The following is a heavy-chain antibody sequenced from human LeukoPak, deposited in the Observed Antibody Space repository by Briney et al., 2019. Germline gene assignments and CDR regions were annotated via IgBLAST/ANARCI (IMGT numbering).Heavy chain of an antibody. CDR3: ARVGFAYGMDV. Sequence: SETPSLTCTVSGGSISSSSYYWSWIRQPPGKGLEWIGYIYYSGSTNYNPSLKSRVTISVDTSKNQFSLKLSSVTAADTAVYYCARVGFAYGMDVWGQGTTVTVSS. V-gene: IGHV4-61*01. J-gene: IGHJ6*02. CDR2: IYYSGST. CDR1: GGSISSSSYY.